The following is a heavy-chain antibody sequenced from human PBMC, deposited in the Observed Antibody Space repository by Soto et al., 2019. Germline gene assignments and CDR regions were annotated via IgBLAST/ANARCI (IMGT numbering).Heavy chain of an antibody. CDR1: GGTFSSYA. CDR2: IIPIFGTA. Sequence: SVKVSCKASGGTFSSYAISWVRQAPGQGLEWLGGIIPIFGTANYAQKFQGRVTITADESTSTAYMELSSLRSEDTAVYYCARGPGWELLRAFDYWGQGTLVTVSS. J-gene: IGHJ4*02. D-gene: IGHD1-26*01. V-gene: IGHV1-69*13. CDR3: ARGPGWELLRAFDY.